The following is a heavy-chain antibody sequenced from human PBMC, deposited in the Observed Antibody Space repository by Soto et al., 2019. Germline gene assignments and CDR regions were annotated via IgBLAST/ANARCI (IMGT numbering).Heavy chain of an antibody. CDR1: GYNFTTYG. Sequence: QVQLVQSGAEVKKPGASVKFSCKTSGYNFTTYGVSWVRQAPGQGLEWMGWISGHNGHTNYAQTSQGRVTMTTDTSTTTAYMKLRSLRSDDTAVYYCARYHPYSTGYSYFAHWGQGTLAIVTS. CDR2: ISGHNGHT. D-gene: IGHD6-19*01. J-gene: IGHJ4*02. CDR3: ARYHPYSTGYSYFAH. V-gene: IGHV1-18*01.